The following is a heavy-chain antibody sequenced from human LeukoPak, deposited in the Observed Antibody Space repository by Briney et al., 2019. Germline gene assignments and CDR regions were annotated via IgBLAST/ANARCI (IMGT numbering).Heavy chain of an antibody. D-gene: IGHD3-22*01. J-gene: IGHJ3*02. CDR3: AKDRKAGPFITIMVVVPDAFDI. V-gene: IGHV3-23*01. CDR1: GFTFSSYA. Sequence: PGGSLKLSCAASGFTFSSYAMSWVRQAPGKGLEWVSAISGSGGSTYYADSVKGRFTISRDNSKNTLYVQMNSLRAEDTAVYYCAKDRKAGPFITIMVVVPDAFDIWGQGTMVSVSS. CDR2: ISGSGGST.